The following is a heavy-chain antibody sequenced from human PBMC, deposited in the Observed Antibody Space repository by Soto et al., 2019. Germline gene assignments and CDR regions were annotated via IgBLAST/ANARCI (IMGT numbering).Heavy chain of an antibody. CDR1: GGTFSTYA. D-gene: IGHD3-3*01. CDR2: IIPIFGTA. V-gene: IGHV1-69*01. J-gene: IGHJ3*02. Sequence: QVQLVQSGAEVKKPGSSVKVSCKASGGTFSTYAISWVRQAPGQGLEWMGGIIPIFGTAKYAQKFQGRVTITADESTSTAYMELSRMRSEDTAVYYCARELFGVIISGGRDAFDIWGKGTMFTVSS. CDR3: ARELFGVIISGGRDAFDI.